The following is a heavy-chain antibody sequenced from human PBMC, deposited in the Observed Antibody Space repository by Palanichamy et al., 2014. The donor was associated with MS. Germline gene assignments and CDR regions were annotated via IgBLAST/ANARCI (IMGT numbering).Heavy chain of an antibody. CDR3: ASLDYGDYGYFDY. V-gene: IGHV3-7*01. CDR1: GFTFTNCW. CDR2: IKQDGSEK. J-gene: IGHJ4*02. D-gene: IGHD4-17*01. Sequence: EVQLVESGGGLVQPGGSLRLSCAASGFTFTNCWMSWVRQAPGKGLEWVANIKQDGSEKYYVDSVKGRFTISRDNAKNSLYLQMNSLRAEDTAVYYCASLDYGDYGYFDYWGQGTLVTVSS.